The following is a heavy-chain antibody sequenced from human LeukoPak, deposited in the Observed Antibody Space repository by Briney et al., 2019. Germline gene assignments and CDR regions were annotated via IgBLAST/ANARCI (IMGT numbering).Heavy chain of an antibody. Sequence: SETLSLIYTVSGAPLSGYYWGWIGPAARTGPEWVGRIYTYWRPDYNPSLRSRVTISVETSKNQFSLKLPSMTAADTAVYYCAREAREYEGSGYQYGNWGQGTLVTVSS. CDR2: IYTYWRP. V-gene: IGHV4-4*07. D-gene: IGHD3-22*01. J-gene: IGHJ4*02. CDR3: AREAREYEGSGYQYGN. CDR1: GAPLSGYY.